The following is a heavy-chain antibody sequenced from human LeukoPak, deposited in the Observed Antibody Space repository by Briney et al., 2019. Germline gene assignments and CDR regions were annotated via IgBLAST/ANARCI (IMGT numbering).Heavy chain of an antibody. CDR3: ARDQAGATGY. CDR1: GDSISGYY. CDR2: IYYSGST. V-gene: IGHV4-59*01. J-gene: IGHJ4*02. Sequence: SETLSLTCTVSGDSISGYYWSWIRQPPGKGLEWIGYIYYSGSTNYNLSLKSRVTISVDTSKNQFSLKLSSVTAADTAVYYCARDQAGATGYWGQGALVTVSS. D-gene: IGHD1-26*01.